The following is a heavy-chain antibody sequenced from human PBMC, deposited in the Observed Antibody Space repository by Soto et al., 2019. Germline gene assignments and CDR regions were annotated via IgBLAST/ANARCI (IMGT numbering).Heavy chain of an antibody. D-gene: IGHD3-16*01. CDR3: ARGWDYYGIDV. V-gene: IGHV4-31*03. CDR1: GGSISSDDYY. CDR2: IYYRGNT. J-gene: IGHJ6*02. Sequence: PSETLSLTCTVSGGSISSDDYYWNWIRQRPGKGLEWIGNIYYRGNTNYNPSLKSRIIMSMDMSENQFCLKLTSVTAADTAVYYCARGWDYYGIDVWGQGTTVTVSS.